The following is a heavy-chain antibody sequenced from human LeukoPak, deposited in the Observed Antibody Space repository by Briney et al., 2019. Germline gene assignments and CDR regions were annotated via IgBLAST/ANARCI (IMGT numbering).Heavy chain of an antibody. CDR3: RYSSGSSDDY. Sequence: RSGGSLRLSCAASGFTFSSYALSWVRQAPGKGLEWVSATSGSGGSTYYADSVKGRFTISRDNSKNTLYLQMNSLRAEDTAVYYCRYSSGSSDDYWGQGTLVTVSS. CDR1: GFTFSSYA. CDR2: TSGSGGST. J-gene: IGHJ4*02. V-gene: IGHV3-23*01. D-gene: IGHD3-22*01.